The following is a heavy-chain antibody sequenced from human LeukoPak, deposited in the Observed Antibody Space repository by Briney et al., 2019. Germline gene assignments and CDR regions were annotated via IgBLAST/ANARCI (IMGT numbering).Heavy chain of an antibody. V-gene: IGHV3-21*01. Sequence: KPGGSLRLSCAASGFSFSTYTMHWVRQAPGKGLEWVSSISSSDIYIYYAVSVKGRFTVSRDNAKNSLYLQMSRLRVEDTAVYYCARMGGYSSSYYSIDAFDIWGQGTMVTLSS. D-gene: IGHD6-13*01. J-gene: IGHJ3*02. CDR2: ISSSDIYI. CDR3: ARMGGYSSSYYSIDAFDI. CDR1: GFSFSTYT.